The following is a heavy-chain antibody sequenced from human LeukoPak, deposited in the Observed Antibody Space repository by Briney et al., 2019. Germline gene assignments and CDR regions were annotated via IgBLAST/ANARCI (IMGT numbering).Heavy chain of an antibody. V-gene: IGHV4-59*01. D-gene: IGHD1-1*01. J-gene: IGHJ4*02. Sequence: SETLSLTCTVSGVSISNYYWSWIRQPPGKGLEWIGHVYYSGSTNYNPSPRSRVTISVDTSNNQFSLKLRSVTAADTALYYCARDGDTDGKGVYGYWGQGTLVTVSS. CDR1: GVSISNYY. CDR2: VYYSGST. CDR3: ARDGDTDGKGVYGY.